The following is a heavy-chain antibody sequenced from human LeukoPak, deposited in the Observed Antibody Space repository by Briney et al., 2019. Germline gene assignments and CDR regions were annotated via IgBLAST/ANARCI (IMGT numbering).Heavy chain of an antibody. D-gene: IGHD3-22*01. Sequence: SETLYLPCTVSGGSINSSRDYWGWIRHPARKGLEWIGRTCYSGSTYYNPSLKSRVTISVHTSKTQFSLKLSSVTAADTAVYYCAVKTYYYDSSGQGLDYWGQGTLVTVSS. J-gene: IGHJ4*02. CDR3: AVKTYYYDSSGQGLDY. CDR1: GGSINSSRDY. V-gene: IGHV4-39*01. CDR2: TCYSGST.